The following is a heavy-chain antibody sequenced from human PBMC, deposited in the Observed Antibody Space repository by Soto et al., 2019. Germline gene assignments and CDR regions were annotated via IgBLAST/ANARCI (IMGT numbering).Heavy chain of an antibody. CDR3: ARVPGREADFDY. D-gene: IGHD1-26*01. J-gene: IGHJ4*02. CDR1: GFTFISYA. CDR2: ISYDGSNK. Sequence: PGWSLRLSCASSGFTFISYAMHWVRQAPGKGLEWVAVISYDGSNKYYAGSVKGRFTISRDNSKNTLYLQMNSLRAEDTAVYYCARVPGREADFDYWGQGTLVTVSS. V-gene: IGHV3-30-3*01.